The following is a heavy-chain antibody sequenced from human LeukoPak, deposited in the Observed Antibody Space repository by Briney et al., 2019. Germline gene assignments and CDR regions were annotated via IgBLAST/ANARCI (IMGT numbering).Heavy chain of an antibody. D-gene: IGHD5-18*01. CDR3: AKNRGYNYGLDAFDI. Sequence: GGSLRLSCAASGFTFSSYGMNWVRQAAGKGLEWVTFIQYDGSEEYYGDSVKGRFTISRDNSKNTLYLQFNSLRPEDTAVYYCAKNRGYNYGLDAFDIWGQGTMVTVSS. CDR1: GFTFSSYG. J-gene: IGHJ3*02. CDR2: IQYDGSEE. V-gene: IGHV3-30*02.